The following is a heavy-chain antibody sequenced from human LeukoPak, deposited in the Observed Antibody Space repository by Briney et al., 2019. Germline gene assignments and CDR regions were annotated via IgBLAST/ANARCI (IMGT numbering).Heavy chain of an antibody. Sequence: GGSLRLSCAVSGFTFSSYWMHWVRQAPGKGLVWVSLINSDGSSTSYADSVKGRFTFSRDNARNTLYLLMNSLRAEDTAVYYCTRVLGDWGQGTRVTVSS. CDR1: GFTFSSYW. CDR2: INSDGSST. J-gene: IGHJ4*02. V-gene: IGHV3-74*01. D-gene: IGHD3-16*01. CDR3: TRVLGD.